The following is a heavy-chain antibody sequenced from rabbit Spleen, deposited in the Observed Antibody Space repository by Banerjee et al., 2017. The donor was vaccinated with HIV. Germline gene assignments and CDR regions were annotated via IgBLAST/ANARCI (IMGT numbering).Heavy chain of an antibody. V-gene: IGHV1S45*01. Sequence: QQQLEESGGGLVKPGGTLTLTCTASGFSFSTDYYMCWVRQAPGKGLEWIACIEGGSSGFSYFANWAKGRFTISKTSSTTVTLQMTSLTAADTATYFCARDSGSSFSSYGMDLWGPGTLVTVS. D-gene: IGHD8-1*01. CDR1: GFSFSTDYY. J-gene: IGHJ6*01. CDR3: ARDSGSSFSSYGMDL. CDR2: IEGGSSGFS.